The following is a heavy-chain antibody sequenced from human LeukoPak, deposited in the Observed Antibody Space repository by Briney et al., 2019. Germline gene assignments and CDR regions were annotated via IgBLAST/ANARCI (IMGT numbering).Heavy chain of an antibody. J-gene: IGHJ3*02. V-gene: IGHV4-34*01. CDR2: INHSGST. CDR3: ARGESSSSSWYNAFDI. D-gene: IGHD6-13*01. Sequence: SETLSLTCAVYGGSFSGYYWSWIRQPPGKGLEWIGEINHSGSTNYNPSLKSRVTISVDTSKNQFSLKLSSVTAADTAVYYCARGESSSSSWYNAFDIWGQGTMVTVSS. CDR1: GGSFSGYY.